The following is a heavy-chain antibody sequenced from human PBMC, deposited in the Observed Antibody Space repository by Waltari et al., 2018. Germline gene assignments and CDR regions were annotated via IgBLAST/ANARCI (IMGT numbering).Heavy chain of an antibody. D-gene: IGHD2-21*02. Sequence: QVQLVQAGAEVKKPGASVKVSCKASGYTFTSYYMHWVRQAPGQGLEWMGIINPRGGSTSYAQKFQGRVTMTRDTSTSTVYMELSSLRSEDTAVYYCASCGGDCFWFDPWGQGTLVTVSS. V-gene: IGHV1-46*01. CDR2: INPRGGST. J-gene: IGHJ5*02. CDR1: GYTFTSYY. CDR3: ASCGGDCFWFDP.